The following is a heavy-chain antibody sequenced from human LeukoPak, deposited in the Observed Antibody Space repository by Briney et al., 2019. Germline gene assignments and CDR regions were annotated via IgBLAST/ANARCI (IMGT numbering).Heavy chain of an antibody. CDR2: IKSDGTEE. CDR3: AGWGGYLIDY. D-gene: IGHD3-3*01. CDR1: GFSFSSYW. V-gene: IGHV3-7*01. J-gene: IGHJ4*02. Sequence: GGSLRLSCTASGFSFSSYWMNWVRHVPGKELEWVAIIKSDGTEEHYLDSVKGRFTIARDNANNLLFTQMNNLRAQVAAVYYCAGWGGYLIDYWGQGTLVTVPS.